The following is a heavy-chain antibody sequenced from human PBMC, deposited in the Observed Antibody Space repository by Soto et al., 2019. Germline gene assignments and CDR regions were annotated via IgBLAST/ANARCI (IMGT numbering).Heavy chain of an antibody. CDR3: VRGNADSYQFYYVMDV. V-gene: IGHV2-26*01. Sequence: QVTLKESGPVLVKPTETLTLTCTVSGFSLTTGRMGVSWIRQSPGKALEWLAHIFSDNERSYSTSMQCRLTISKYSSGSQVVLSMTNMDPVDSGTYYCVRGNADSYQFYYVMDVWGQGTTVTVSS. D-gene: IGHD4-17*01. J-gene: IGHJ6*02. CDR2: IFSDNER. CDR1: GFSLTTGRMG.